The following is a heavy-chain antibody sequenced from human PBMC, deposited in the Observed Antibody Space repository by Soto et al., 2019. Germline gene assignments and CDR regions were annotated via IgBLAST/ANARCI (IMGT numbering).Heavy chain of an antibody. CDR2: IRSTSAYI. V-gene: IGHV3-21*01. CDR3: TRDASRDSSARGWFDP. D-gene: IGHD6-13*01. J-gene: IGHJ5*02. CDR1: GFTFRSFT. Sequence: PGGSLRLSCAASGFTFRSFTMNWVRQAPGEGLEWVSTIRSTSAYIYYTDALRGRFTISRDNAKNSLHLQMNSLRAEDTAVYYCTRDASRDSSARGWFDPWGPGTLVTVSS.